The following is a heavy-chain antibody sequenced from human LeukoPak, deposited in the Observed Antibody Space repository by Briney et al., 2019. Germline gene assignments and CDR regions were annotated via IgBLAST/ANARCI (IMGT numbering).Heavy chain of an antibody. CDR1: RGSLTSGGSY. V-gene: IGHV4-31*03. CDR3: ARRSAESDY. D-gene: IGHD6-19*01. Sequence: QTPCHTRSLSRGSLTSGGSYWSWTRQHRRSGLECIAFIYYSGTTYNHPSLKRRVTTAVDTSKNQFSLKVSSVTAEDTAVYYCARRSAESDYWGQGTLVTVSS. J-gene: IGHJ4*02. CDR2: IYYSGTT.